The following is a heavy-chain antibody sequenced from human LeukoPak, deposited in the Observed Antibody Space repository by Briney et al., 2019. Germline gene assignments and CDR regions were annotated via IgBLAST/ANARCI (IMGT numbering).Heavy chain of an antibody. J-gene: IGHJ4*02. V-gene: IGHV4-59*08. CDR1: GGSISSYY. CDR2: IYYSGST. CDR3: ARHSPLSSGPFDY. D-gene: IGHD3-10*01. Sequence: SETLSLTCTVSGGSISSYYWSWIRQPPGKGLEWIGYIYYSGSTNYNPSLKSRVTISVDTSENQFSLKLSSVTAADTAVYYCARHSPLSSGPFDYWGQGTLVTVSS.